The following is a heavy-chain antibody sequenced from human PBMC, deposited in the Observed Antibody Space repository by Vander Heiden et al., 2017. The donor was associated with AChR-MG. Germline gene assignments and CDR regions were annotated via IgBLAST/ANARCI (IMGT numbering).Heavy chain of an antibody. Sequence: EVQLVESGGGLVQPGGSLRLSCAASGFTFGSFWMTWVRQAPGKGLEWVANIKEDGSEQYYVDSVKGRFTVSRDNANNSLYLHMNSLRADDTAVYYCARAIKPYYFDYWGQGTLVTVSS. J-gene: IGHJ4*02. V-gene: IGHV3-7*01. CDR2: IKEDGSEQ. CDR3: ARAIKPYYFDY. CDR1: GFTFGSFW.